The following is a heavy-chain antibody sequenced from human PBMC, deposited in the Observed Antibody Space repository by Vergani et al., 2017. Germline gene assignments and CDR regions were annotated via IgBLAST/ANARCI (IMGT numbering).Heavy chain of an antibody. V-gene: IGHV4-4*03. J-gene: IGHJ4*02. D-gene: IGHD2-2*02. CDR2: ICHTEDT. CDR3: ATIGYRRWGYYFDY. CDR1: VDSISSTNC. Sequence: QVQLQESGPGLVKPPGTLSLTCAVSVDSISSTNCWTWVRQPPGKGLGWIGEICHTEDTKYSPSLKSRVTVSVDESRNLFSLRLNSVTAADTAVYYCATIGYRRWGYYFDYWGQGILVTVSS.